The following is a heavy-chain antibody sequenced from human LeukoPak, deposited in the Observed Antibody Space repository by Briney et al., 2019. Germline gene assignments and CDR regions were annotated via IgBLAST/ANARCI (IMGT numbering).Heavy chain of an antibody. CDR1: GGSISSINSNY. CDR3: ASAGGYNSEWKKYYFYMDV. CDR2: IYHSGST. J-gene: IGHJ6*03. D-gene: IGHD5-24*01. V-gene: IGHV4-39*07. Sequence: SETLSLTCTVSGGSISSINSNYCSWIRQPPGKGLEWIGSIYHSGSTYYNPSLKSRVTISVDTSKNQFSLKLSSVTAADTAVYYCASAGGYNSEWKKYYFYMDVWGKGTTVNVSS.